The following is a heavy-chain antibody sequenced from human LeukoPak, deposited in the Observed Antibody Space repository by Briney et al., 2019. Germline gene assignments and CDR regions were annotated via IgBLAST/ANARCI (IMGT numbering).Heavy chain of an antibody. CDR1: GGSFSGYY. V-gene: IGHV4-34*01. J-gene: IGHJ6*03. Sequence: RASETLSLTCAVYGGSFSGYYWSWIRQPPGKGLEWIGEINHSGSTNYNPSLKSRVTISVDTSKNQFSLKLSSVTAADTAVYYCASNNSPYYYYYMDVWGKGTTVTVSS. CDR3: ASNNSPYYYYYMDV. CDR2: INHSGST. D-gene: IGHD1-14*01.